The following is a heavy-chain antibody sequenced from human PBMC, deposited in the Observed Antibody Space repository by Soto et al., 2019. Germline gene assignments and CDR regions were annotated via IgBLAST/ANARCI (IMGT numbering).Heavy chain of an antibody. Sequence: SETLSLTCTVAGGKISSYYWSCIRQPPGKGLEWIGYIYYSGSTNYNPSLKSRVTISVDTSKNQFSLKLSSVSAADTAVYYCARVWGGAFDIWGQGTMVTVSS. J-gene: IGHJ3*02. D-gene: IGHD3-10*01. V-gene: IGHV4-59*01. CDR3: ARVWGGAFDI. CDR1: GGKISSYY. CDR2: IYYSGST.